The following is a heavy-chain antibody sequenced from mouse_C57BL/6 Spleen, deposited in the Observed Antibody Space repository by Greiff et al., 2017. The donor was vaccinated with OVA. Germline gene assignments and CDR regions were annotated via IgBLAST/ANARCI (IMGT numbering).Heavy chain of an antibody. CDR3: ARSTYYSNYDY. J-gene: IGHJ2*01. CDR2: INPNNGGT. CDR1: GYTFTDYN. Sequence: EVQLQQSGPELVKPGASVKMSCKASGYTFTDYNMHWVKQSHGKSLEWIGYINPNNGGTSYNQKFKGKATLTVHKSSSTAYMELRSLTSEDSAVYYCARSTYYSNYDYWGQGATLTVSS. V-gene: IGHV1-22*01. D-gene: IGHD2-5*01.